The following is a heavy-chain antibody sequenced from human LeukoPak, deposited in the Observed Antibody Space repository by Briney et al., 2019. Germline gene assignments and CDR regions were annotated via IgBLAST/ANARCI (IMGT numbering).Heavy chain of an antibody. CDR1: GFTVSSNS. D-gene: IGHD2-2*01. Sequence: PGGTLRLSCAASGFTVSSNSMSWVRQAPGKGLEWVSFIYSDNTHYSDSVKGRFTISRDNSKNTLYLQMNSLRAEDTAVYYCARDCSSTSCTPEDYWGQGTLVTVSS. CDR2: IYSDNT. J-gene: IGHJ4*02. V-gene: IGHV3-53*01. CDR3: ARDCSSTSCTPEDY.